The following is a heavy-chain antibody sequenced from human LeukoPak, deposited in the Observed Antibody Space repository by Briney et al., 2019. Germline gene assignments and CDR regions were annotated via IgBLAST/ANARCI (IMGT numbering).Heavy chain of an antibody. CDR1: GGSISSYY. CDR3: ARALSYSSGWYTDY. D-gene: IGHD6-19*01. CDR2: IYYSGST. V-gene: IGHV4-59*01. J-gene: IGHJ4*02. Sequence: PSETLSLTCTVSGGSISSYYWSWIRQPPGKGLEWIRYIYYSGSTNYNPSLKSRVTISVDTSKNQFSLKLSSVTAADTAVYYCARALSYSSGWYTDYWGQGTLVTVSS.